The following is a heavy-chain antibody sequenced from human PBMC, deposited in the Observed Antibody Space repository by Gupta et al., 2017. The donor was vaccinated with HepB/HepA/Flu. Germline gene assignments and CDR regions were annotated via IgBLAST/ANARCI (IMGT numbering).Heavy chain of an antibody. V-gene: IGHV1-18*01. CDR3: VRGSLGEFHY. CDR2: VETYKEYS. Sequence: QVQLVQSGPEMRKPGASVKVSCKASGYTFTSSGFSWVRQAPGQGLEWMGWVETYKEYSNYRQKFQGRVIMTTDLATRTAYMELKNLTSDDTALYFCVRGSLGEFHYWGQGTLVTVSS. CDR1: GYTFTSSG. D-gene: IGHD4-17*01. J-gene: IGHJ4*02.